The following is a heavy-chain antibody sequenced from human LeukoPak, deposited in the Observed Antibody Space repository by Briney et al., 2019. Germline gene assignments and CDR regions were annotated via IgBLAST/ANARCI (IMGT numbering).Heavy chain of an antibody. CDR3: ARNSCPSGSCYDNRGYFDY. CDR2: INHSGST. V-gene: IGHV4-34*01. J-gene: IGHJ4*02. CDR1: GFTVSSNY. D-gene: IGHD2-15*01. Sequence: GSLRLSCAASGFTVSSNYMGWVRQTPGKGLEWIGEINHSGSTNYNPSLKSRITISVDTSKNQFSLKLSSVTAADTAVYYCARNSCPSGSCYDNRGYFDYWGQGTLVTVSS.